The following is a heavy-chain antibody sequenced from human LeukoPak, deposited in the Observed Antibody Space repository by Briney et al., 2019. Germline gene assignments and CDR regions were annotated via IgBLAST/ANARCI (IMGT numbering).Heavy chain of an antibody. CDR2: ISSSSSYI. J-gene: IGHJ4*02. D-gene: IGHD3-3*01. V-gene: IGHV3-21*01. CDR1: GFTFSSYS. CDR3: ARERDFDYYFDY. Sequence: GGSLRLSCAASGFTFSSYSMNWVRQAPGKGLEWVSSISSSSSYIYYADSVKGRFTISRDNAKNSLFLQMNSLRAEDTAVYYCARERDFDYYFDYWGQGTLVTVSS.